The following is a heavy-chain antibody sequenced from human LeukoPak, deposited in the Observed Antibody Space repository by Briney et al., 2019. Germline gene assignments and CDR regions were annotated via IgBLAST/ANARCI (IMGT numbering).Heavy chain of an antibody. V-gene: IGHV3-30*04. J-gene: IGHJ4*02. D-gene: IGHD3-16*02. Sequence: GGSLRLSCAASGFTFSSSAMHWVRQAPGKGLEWVAVISFDGSNKYYADSVKGRFTISRDNSKNSLYLQMDSLRVEDTGIYYCAKGAWGTYHAFDCWGQGILVTVSS. CDR3: AKGAWGTYHAFDC. CDR2: ISFDGSNK. CDR1: GFTFSSSA.